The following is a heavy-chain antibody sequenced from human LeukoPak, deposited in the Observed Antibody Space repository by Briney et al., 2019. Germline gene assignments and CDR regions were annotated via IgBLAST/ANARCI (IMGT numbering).Heavy chain of an antibody. J-gene: IGHJ5*02. CDR2: ISAYNGNT. D-gene: IGHD6-25*01. V-gene: IGHV1-18*01. Sequence: SSVKVSCKGSGYTFTSYGSSWVRQAPGQGLEWIGWISAYNGNTNYAQKLQGRVTMTTDTSTSTAYMELRSLRSDDTAVYYCARNPRIAAASQYNRFDPWGQGTLVTVSS. CDR3: ARNPRIAAASQYNRFDP. CDR1: GYTFTSYG.